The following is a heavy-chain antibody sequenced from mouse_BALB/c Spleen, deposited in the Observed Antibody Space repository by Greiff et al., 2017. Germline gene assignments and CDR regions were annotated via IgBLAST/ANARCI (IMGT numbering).Heavy chain of an antibody. CDR3: ARLRHYYGSSLYYAMDY. J-gene: IGHJ4*01. D-gene: IGHD1-1*01. V-gene: IGHV3-8*02. Sequence: EVQLHQSGPSLVKPSQTLSLTCSVTGDSITSGYWNWIRKFPGNKLEYMGYISYSGSTYYNPSLKSRISITRDTSKNQYYLQLNSVTTEDTATYYCARLRHYYGSSLYYAMDYWGQGTSVTVSS. CDR2: ISYSGST. CDR1: GDSITSGY.